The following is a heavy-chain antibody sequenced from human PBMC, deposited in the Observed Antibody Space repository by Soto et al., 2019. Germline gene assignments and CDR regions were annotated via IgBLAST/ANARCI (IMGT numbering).Heavy chain of an antibody. CDR1: GGTFSSYA. CDR3: ARYRVATPLDY. D-gene: IGHD5-12*01. Sequence: HGQLVLSGAEVKKPGSSVKVSCQASGGTFSSYAISWVRHSPGPGLEWMREIIPILGTANYAQKFQGRVTMTEDESTSTAYMELSSLRCEDTAVYYCARYRVATPLDYCFQGTMVTV. V-gene: IGHV1-69*01. CDR2: IIPILGTA. J-gene: IGHJ4*02.